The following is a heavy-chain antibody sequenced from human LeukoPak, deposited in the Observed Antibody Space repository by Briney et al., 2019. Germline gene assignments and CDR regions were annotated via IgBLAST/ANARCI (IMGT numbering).Heavy chain of an antibody. Sequence: GEPLKISCKGSGYSFTSYWIGWVRQMPGKGLEWMGRIDPSDSYTNYSPSFQGHVTISADKSISTAYLQWSSLKASDTAMYYCARRRGYSYGHSDYWGQGTLVTVSS. CDR1: GYSFTSYW. V-gene: IGHV5-10-1*01. J-gene: IGHJ4*02. CDR3: ARRRGYSYGHSDY. D-gene: IGHD5-18*01. CDR2: IDPSDSYT.